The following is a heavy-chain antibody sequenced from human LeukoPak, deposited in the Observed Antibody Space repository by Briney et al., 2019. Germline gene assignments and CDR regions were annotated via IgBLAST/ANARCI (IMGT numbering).Heavy chain of an antibody. Sequence: SETLSLTCTVSGGSISSYYWSWIRQPPGKGLEWIGYTYTSGSTNYNPSLKSRVTISVDTSKNQFSLKLSSVTAADTAVYYCARTYSVSYWYFDLWGRGTLVTVSS. V-gene: IGHV4-4*09. CDR1: GGSISSYY. CDR3: ARTYSVSYWYFDL. D-gene: IGHD6-13*01. J-gene: IGHJ2*01. CDR2: TYTSGST.